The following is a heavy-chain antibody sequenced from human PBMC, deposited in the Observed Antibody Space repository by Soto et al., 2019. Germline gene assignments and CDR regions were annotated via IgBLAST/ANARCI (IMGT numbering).Heavy chain of an antibody. CDR1: GFTFSSYG. V-gene: IGHV3-33*01. Sequence: PGGSLRLSCAASGFTFSSYGMHWVRQAPGKGLEWVAVIWYDGSNKYYADSVKGRFTISRDNSKNTLYLQMNSLRAEDTAVYYCARGYPLPQLVPSREYYYYYYGMDVWGQGTTVTVS. CDR3: ARGYPLPQLVPSREYYYYYYGMDV. CDR2: IWYDGSNK. D-gene: IGHD6-13*01. J-gene: IGHJ6*02.